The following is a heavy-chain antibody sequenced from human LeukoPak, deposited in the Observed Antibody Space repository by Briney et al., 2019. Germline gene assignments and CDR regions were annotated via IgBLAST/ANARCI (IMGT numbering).Heavy chain of an antibody. V-gene: IGHV3-74*01. D-gene: IGHD4-17*01. J-gene: IGHJ4*02. CDR1: GFTFSSFW. CDR3: ARGGYGAHMG. Sequence: GGSLRLSCAASGFTFSSFWMHWVRQSPGEALVWVSGIDSDGSSPNYVDSVKGRFTISRDNAKNEFYLQMNSLRADDSAVYYCARGGYGAHMGWGQGILVSVSS. CDR2: IDSDGSSP.